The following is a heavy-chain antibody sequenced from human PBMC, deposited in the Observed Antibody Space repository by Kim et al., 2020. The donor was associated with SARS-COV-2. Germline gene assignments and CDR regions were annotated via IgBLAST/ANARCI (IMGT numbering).Heavy chain of an antibody. V-gene: IGHV3-9*01. D-gene: IGHD3-10*01. CDR3: AKDMRMVRETYDGMDV. J-gene: IGHJ6*02. Sequence: SVKGRFTISRDNAKNSLYLQMNSLRAEDTALYYCAKDMRMVRETYDGMDVWGQGTTVTVSS.